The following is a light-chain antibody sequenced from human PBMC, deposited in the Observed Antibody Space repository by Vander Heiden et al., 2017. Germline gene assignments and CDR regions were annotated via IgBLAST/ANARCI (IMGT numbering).Light chain of an antibody. CDR2: WAS. CDR1: QSVLYSSNNKNY. J-gene: IGKJ1*01. CDR3: QQDDSTSWT. Sequence: DIVMTQSPDPLAVSLGERATINCKSSQSVLYSSNNKNYLAWYQQKPGQPPKLLIYWASTRESGVPDRFSGSGSGTDFTLTIISLQAEDVAVYYCQQDDSTSWTFGQGTKVEIK. V-gene: IGKV4-1*01.